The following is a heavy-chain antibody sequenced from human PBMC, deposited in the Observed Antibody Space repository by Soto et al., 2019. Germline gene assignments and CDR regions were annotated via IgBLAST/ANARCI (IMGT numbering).Heavy chain of an antibody. V-gene: IGHV1-18*01. CDR1: GYTFTGYG. J-gene: IGHJ1*01. CDR3: ARASGGYGLSEYFQH. Sequence: GASVKVSCKTSGYTFTGYGISWVRQAPGQGLEWMGWISAYSDNTDYAQKLQGRVTMTTDTSTSTAYMELRSLRSDDTAVYYCARASGGYGLSEYFQHWGQGTLVTGSS. CDR2: ISAYSDNT. D-gene: IGHD5-12*01.